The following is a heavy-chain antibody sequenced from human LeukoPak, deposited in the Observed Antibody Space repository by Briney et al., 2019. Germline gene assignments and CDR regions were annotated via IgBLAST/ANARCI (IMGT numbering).Heavy chain of an antibody. CDR1: GGSFSGYY. CDR2: INHSGST. CDR3: ARQLYYYDSSGYSRLFDY. V-gene: IGHV4-34*01. D-gene: IGHD3-22*01. Sequence: SETLSLTCAVYGGSFSGYYWSWIRQPPGKGLEWIGEINHSGSTNYNPSLKSRVTISVDTSKNQFSLKLSSVTAADTAVYYCARQLYYYDSSGYSRLFDYWGQGTLVTVSP. J-gene: IGHJ4*02.